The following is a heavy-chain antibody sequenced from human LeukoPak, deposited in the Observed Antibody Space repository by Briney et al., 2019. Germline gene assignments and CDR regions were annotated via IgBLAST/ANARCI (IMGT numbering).Heavy chain of an antibody. V-gene: IGHV4-4*02. Sequence: SETLSLTCAVSGGSISSSNWWSWVRQPPGKGLEWIGEIYHSGSTNYNPSLKSRVTISVDTSKNQFSLKLSSVTAADTAVYYCARGKVAAAIDAFDIWGQGTMVTVSS. CDR3: ARGKVAAAIDAFDI. J-gene: IGHJ3*02. D-gene: IGHD6-13*01. CDR1: GGSISSSNW. CDR2: IYHSGST.